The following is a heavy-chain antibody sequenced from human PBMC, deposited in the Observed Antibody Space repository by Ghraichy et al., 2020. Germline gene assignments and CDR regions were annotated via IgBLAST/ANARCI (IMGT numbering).Heavy chain of an antibody. J-gene: IGHJ4*02. CDR1: GFTFITYW. V-gene: IGHV3-74*01. CDR2: INGDGSST. D-gene: IGHD1-20*01. Sequence: GGSLRLSCAASGFTFITYWMHWVRQAPGKGLVWVSRINGDGSSTTYADSVKGRFTISRDNAKNTLYLQMNSLRTEDTAGYYCARRVTGVAPYYFDYWGQGTLVTVSS. CDR3: ARRVTGVAPYYFDY.